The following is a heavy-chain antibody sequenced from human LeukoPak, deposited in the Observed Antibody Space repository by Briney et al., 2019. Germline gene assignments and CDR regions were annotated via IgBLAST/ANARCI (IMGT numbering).Heavy chain of an antibody. J-gene: IGHJ4*02. CDR1: GGSISSGYYY. D-gene: IGHD5-18*01. Sequence: PSETLSLTCTVSGGSISSGYYYWGWIRQPPGKGLEWIGSVFYSGSTSYNPSFKSRITMSVDTSKNQFSLKLSSVTAADTALYYCARGRYSYGTFDYWGQGTLVTVSS. CDR2: VFYSGST. CDR3: ARGRYSYGTFDY. V-gene: IGHV4-39*01.